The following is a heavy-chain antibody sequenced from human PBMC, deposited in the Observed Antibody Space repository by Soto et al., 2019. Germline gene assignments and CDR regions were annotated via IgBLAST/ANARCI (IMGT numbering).Heavy chain of an antibody. J-gene: IGHJ6*02. V-gene: IGHV4-34*01. CDR1: GGPFSGYY. Sequence: SETLSLTCAVYGGPFSGYYWSWIRQPPGKGLEWIGEINHSGSINYNPSLKSRVTMSVDTSQRHFSLKVNSVTAAGTAVYYCARRPYYGSGNYYGRSSGLDVWGQGTTVTVSS. CDR2: INHSGSI. D-gene: IGHD3-10*01. CDR3: ARRPYYGSGNYYGRSSGLDV.